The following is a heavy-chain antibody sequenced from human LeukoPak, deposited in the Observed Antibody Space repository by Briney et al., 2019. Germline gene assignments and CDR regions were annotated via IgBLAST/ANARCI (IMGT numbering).Heavy chain of an antibody. D-gene: IGHD5-18*01. J-gene: IGHJ4*02. CDR3: ARGYSYGLHYFDY. V-gene: IGHV4-34*01. CDR1: GGSFSGCY. Sequence: SETLSLTCAVYGGSFSGCYWSWIRQPPGKGLEWIGEINHSGSTNYNPSLKSRVTISVDTSKNQFSLKLSSVTAADTAVYYCARGYSYGLHYFDYWGQGTLVTVSS. CDR2: INHSGST.